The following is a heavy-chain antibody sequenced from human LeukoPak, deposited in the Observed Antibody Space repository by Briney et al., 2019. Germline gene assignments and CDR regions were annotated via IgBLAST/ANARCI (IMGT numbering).Heavy chain of an antibody. D-gene: IGHD1-26*01. Sequence: SETLSLTCTVSGGSISSYYWSWIRQPPGKGLEWIGCIYYSGSTNYNPSLKSRVTISVDTSKNQFSLKLSSVTAADTAVYYCASGSSPYYFDYWGQGTLVTVSS. CDR2: IYYSGST. V-gene: IGHV4-59*01. CDR3: ASGSSPYYFDY. CDR1: GGSISSYY. J-gene: IGHJ4*02.